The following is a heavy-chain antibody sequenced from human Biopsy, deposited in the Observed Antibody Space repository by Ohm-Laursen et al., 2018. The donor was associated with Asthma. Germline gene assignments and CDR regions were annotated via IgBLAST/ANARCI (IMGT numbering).Heavy chain of an antibody. V-gene: IGHV3-53*01. Sequence: SLRLSCAATGFGVSRDHLFWVRQAPGKGLEWVSVIYSGGTSHTADSVRGRFTISRDYSKNTLYLQMHSLRAEDTAVYYCARGDSSNWSHYYFDYWGQGTLVTVSS. J-gene: IGHJ4*02. CDR3: ARGDSSNWSHYYFDY. CDR1: GFGVSRDH. D-gene: IGHD3-22*01. CDR2: IYSGGTS.